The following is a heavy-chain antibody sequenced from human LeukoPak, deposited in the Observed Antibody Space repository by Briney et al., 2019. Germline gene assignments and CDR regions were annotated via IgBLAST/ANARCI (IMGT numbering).Heavy chain of an antibody. CDR1: GFTFSDYY. Sequence: GGSLRLSCAASGFTFSDYYMSWMPQAPGKGLEWGSYISSSGSTIYYADSVKGRFTISRDNAKNSLYLQMNSLRAEDTAVYYCARDSPSVDISEVRFDPWGQGTLVTVSS. V-gene: IGHV3-11*01. CDR2: ISSSGSTI. CDR3: ARDSPSVDISEVRFDP. D-gene: IGHD3-9*01. J-gene: IGHJ5*02.